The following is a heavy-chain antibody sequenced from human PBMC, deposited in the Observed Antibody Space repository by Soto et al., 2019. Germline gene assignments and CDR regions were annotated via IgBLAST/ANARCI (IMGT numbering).Heavy chain of an antibody. CDR2: IIPIFGTA. CDR3: ARDGGRHSGGIDY. CDR1: GGTFSSYS. V-gene: IGHV1-69*01. J-gene: IGHJ4*02. Sequence: QVQLVHSGAEVTKPGSSVKVSCKASGGTFSSYSINWVRQAPGQGLEWMGEIIPIFGTANYAQKFQGRVTITADESTSTAYMELSSLRSEDTAVYYCARDGGRHSGGIDYWGQGTLVTVSS. D-gene: IGHD1-26*01.